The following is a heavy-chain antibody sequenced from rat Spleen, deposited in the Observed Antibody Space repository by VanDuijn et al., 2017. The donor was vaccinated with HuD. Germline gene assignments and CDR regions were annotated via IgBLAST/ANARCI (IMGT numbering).Heavy chain of an antibody. Sequence: EVQLVESGGGLVQPGRSLKLSCVASGFTFNNYWMTWIRQAPGKGLEWVASITNTGGSTYYPDSVKGRFTISRDNAKSTLYLQMNSLRSEDTATYYCTRVNYDGSYYYYYVMDAWGQGASVTVSS. CDR3: TRVNYDGSYYYYYVMDA. CDR2: ITNTGGST. V-gene: IGHV5-31*01. CDR1: GFTFNNYW. D-gene: IGHD1-12*02. J-gene: IGHJ4*01.